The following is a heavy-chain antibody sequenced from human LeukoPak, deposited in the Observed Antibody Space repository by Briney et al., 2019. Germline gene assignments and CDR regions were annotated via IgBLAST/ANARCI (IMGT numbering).Heavy chain of an antibody. CDR3: ARRLPGFLVRGVLNGNWFDP. CDR1: GGSISSYY. D-gene: IGHD3-10*01. J-gene: IGHJ5*02. CDR2: IYCSGST. Sequence: SETLSLTCTVSGGSISSYYWSWIRQPPGKGLEWIGYIYCSGSTNYNPSLKSRVTISVDTSKNQFSLKLSSVTAADTAVYYCARRLPGFLVRGVLNGNWFDPWGQGTLVTVSS. V-gene: IGHV4-59*12.